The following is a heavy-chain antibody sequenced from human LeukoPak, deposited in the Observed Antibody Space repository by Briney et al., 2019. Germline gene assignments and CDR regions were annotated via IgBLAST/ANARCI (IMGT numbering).Heavy chain of an antibody. D-gene: IGHD3-3*01. CDR1: GGSISSYY. V-gene: IGHV4-59*08. J-gene: IGHJ4*02. CDR3: ASAGEEITIFGVVMGYFDY. CDR2: IYHSGST. Sequence: SETLSLTCSVSGGSISSYYWSWIRQPPGKGLEWIGSIYHSGSTYYNPSLKSRVTISVDTSKNQFSLKLSSVTAADTAVYYCASAGEEITIFGVVMGYFDYWGQGTLVTVSS.